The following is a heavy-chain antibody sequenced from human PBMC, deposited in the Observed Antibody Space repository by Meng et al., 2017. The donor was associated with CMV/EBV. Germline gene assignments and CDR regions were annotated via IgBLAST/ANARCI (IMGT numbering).Heavy chain of an antibody. CDR3: ARGVPDYYDSSGYYNFDY. Sequence: ASVTVSCKASGYTFTSYDINWVRQAIGQGFEWMGWMNPNSGNTGYAQKFQGRVTITRNTSISTAYMELSSLRSEDTAVYYCARGVPDYYDSSGYYNFDYWGQGTLVTVSS. D-gene: IGHD3-22*01. CDR1: GYTFTSYD. V-gene: IGHV1-8*03. CDR2: MNPNSGNT. J-gene: IGHJ4*02.